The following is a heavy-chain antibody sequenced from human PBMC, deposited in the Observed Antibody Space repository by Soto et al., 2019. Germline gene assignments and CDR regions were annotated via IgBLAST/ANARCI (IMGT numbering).Heavy chain of an antibody. V-gene: IGHV1-69*01. D-gene: IGHD6-6*01. CDR3: ASTGIAARREYYFDY. J-gene: IGHJ4*02. Sequence: QVQLVQSGAEVKKPGSSVKVSCKASGGTFSSYAISWVRQAPGQGLEWMGGIIPIFGTANYAQKFQGRVTITADESTSTAYMELSSLRSEDTTVYYCASTGIAARREYYFDYWGQGTLVTVSS. CDR1: GGTFSSYA. CDR2: IIPIFGTA.